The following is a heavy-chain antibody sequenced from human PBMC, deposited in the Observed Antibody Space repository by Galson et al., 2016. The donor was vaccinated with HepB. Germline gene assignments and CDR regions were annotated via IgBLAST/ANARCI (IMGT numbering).Heavy chain of an antibody. CDR2: ITGGGGTA. Sequence: SLRLSCAASGFIFSTYAMSWVRQAPGKGLELVSGITGGGGTAHYADSVKGRFTTSRENSKSTLHLQMNSLRAEDTAIYYCAKALAPYCSGGSCFRGFDSWGRGTLVTVSS. CDR1: GFIFSTYA. D-gene: IGHD2-8*02. J-gene: IGHJ4*02. CDR3: AKALAPYCSGGSCFRGFDS. V-gene: IGHV3-23*01.